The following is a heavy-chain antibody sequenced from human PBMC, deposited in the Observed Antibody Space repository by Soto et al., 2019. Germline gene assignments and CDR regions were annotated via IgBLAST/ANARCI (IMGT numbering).Heavy chain of an antibody. J-gene: IGHJ6*02. CDR2: INPNSGGT. CDR3: ARDQATGPRHYGMDV. CDR1: GYTFTGYY. V-gene: IGHV1-2*04. Sequence: ASVKVSCKASGYTFTGYYMHWVRQAPGQGLEWMGWINPNSGGTNYAQKFRGWVTMTRDTSISTAYMELSRLRSDDTAVYYCARDQATGPRHYGMDVWGQGTTVTVSS. D-gene: IGHD3-9*01.